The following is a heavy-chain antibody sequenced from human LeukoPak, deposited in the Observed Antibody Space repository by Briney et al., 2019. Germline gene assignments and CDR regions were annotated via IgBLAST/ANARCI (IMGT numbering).Heavy chain of an antibody. CDR2: IYNSGST. Sequence: PSETLSLSCTVSGGSISSYFWSWIRQPPGKGLEWIGYIYNSGSTNYNPSLKSRVTISIDTSKNQFSLKLSSVTAADTAVYYCARHGRYSSGWYVVDYWGQGTLVTVSS. CDR1: GGSISSYF. V-gene: IGHV4-59*08. D-gene: IGHD6-19*01. CDR3: ARHGRYSSGWYVVDY. J-gene: IGHJ4*02.